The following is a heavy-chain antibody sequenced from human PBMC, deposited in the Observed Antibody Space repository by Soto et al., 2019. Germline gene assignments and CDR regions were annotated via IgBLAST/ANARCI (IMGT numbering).Heavy chain of an antibody. V-gene: IGHV1-69*13. Sequence: SVKVSCKASGGTFSSYAISWVRQAPGEGLEWMGGIIPIFGTANYTQKFKGRVTITADPSTSTASMELSSLRSEDTAVYYCATLYGSGSPNVIYYSYGMDVWGQGTTVTVSS. J-gene: IGHJ6*02. CDR1: GGTFSSYA. D-gene: IGHD3-10*01. CDR2: IIPIFGTA. CDR3: ATLYGSGSPNVIYYSYGMDV.